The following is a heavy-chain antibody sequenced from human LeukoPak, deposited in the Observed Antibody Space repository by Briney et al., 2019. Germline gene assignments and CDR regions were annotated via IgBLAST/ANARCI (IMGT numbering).Heavy chain of an antibody. Sequence: GGSLRLSCAVSGFTFSSYSMNWVRQAPGKGLEWVSSISSSSSYIYYADSVKGRFTISRDNAKNSLYLQMNSLRAEDTAVYYCARDTAMVTYYYYYGMDVWGQGTTVTVSS. CDR3: ARDTAMVTYYYYYGMDV. CDR1: GFTFSSYS. D-gene: IGHD5-18*01. V-gene: IGHV3-21*01. J-gene: IGHJ6*02. CDR2: ISSSSSYI.